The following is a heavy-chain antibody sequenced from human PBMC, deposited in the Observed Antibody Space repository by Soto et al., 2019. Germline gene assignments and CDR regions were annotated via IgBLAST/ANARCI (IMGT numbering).Heavy chain of an antibody. J-gene: IGHJ4*02. CDR1: GFTFTPYA. D-gene: IGHD3-16*01. CDR2: ITGGVGVT. Sequence: EVQLLESGGGLVQPGGSLRLSCAASGFTFTPYAMTWVRQAPGKGLEWVSVITGGVGVTYYAASVKGRFTISRDNCQDTLYLQMNNLRAEDTSVYYCAKCQGGTFKQWYFQYWGQGTLVTVSS. CDR3: AKCQGGTFKQWYFQY. V-gene: IGHV3-23*01.